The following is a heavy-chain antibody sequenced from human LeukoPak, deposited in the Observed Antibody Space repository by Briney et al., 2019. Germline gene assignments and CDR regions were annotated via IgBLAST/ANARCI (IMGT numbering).Heavy chain of an antibody. J-gene: IGHJ4*02. Sequence: SGPTLVNPTQTLTLTCTFSGFSLSTSGMSMSWIRQPPGKALEWLARFDWDDDKYYTTSLKTRLTISKDTSKNQVALTMTNMDPVDTGTYYCARTGLEYCSGGSCYDHWGQGTLVTVSS. CDR3: ARTGLEYCSGGSCYDH. CDR2: FDWDDDK. CDR1: GFSLSTSGMS. D-gene: IGHD2-15*01. V-gene: IGHV2-70*11.